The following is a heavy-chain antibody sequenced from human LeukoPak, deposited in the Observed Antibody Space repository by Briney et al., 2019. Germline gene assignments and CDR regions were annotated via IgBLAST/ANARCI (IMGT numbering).Heavy chain of an antibody. CDR2: IYNSGST. J-gene: IGHJ6*03. V-gene: IGHV4-59*08. Sequence: SETLSLTCTVSGDSFSYFYWSWIRQPPGKGLEWIGYIYNSGSTNYNPSLKSRVTISLDTSKNQFSLKLSSVTAADTAVYYCARQRKRYYDILTGQVAYYYYMDVWGKGTTVTISS. CDR1: GDSFSYFY. D-gene: IGHD3-9*01. CDR3: ARQRKRYYDILTGQVAYYYYMDV.